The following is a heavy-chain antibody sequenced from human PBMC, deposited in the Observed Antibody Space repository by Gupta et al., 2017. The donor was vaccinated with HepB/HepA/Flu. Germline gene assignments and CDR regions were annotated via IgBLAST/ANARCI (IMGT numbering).Heavy chain of an antibody. V-gene: IGHV1-2*02. Sequence: QVQLVQSGAEVKEPGASVKVSCKASGYSFIGHYIHWMRQAPGQGLEWMGWINPNSGDIRFAQNLQGRVTMTEDTSSSTADMELSKLSYADTAMYYCASKLPHADRGFDYWGQGTLVTVSS. CDR1: GYSFIGHY. D-gene: IGHD3-10*01. J-gene: IGHJ4*02. CDR2: INPNSGDI. CDR3: ASKLPHADRGFDY.